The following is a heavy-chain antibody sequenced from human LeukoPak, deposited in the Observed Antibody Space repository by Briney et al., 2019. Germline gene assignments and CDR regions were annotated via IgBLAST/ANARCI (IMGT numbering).Heavy chain of an antibody. CDR3: AKHSPYDYDQSYYFDY. CDR1: GFTFSSYG. Sequence: PGGSLRLSCAASGFTFSSYGMHWVRQAPGKGLEWVAVISYDGSNKYYADSVKGRFTISRDNSKNTLYLQMNSLRAEGTAVYYCAKHSPYDYDQSYYFDYWGQGTLVTVSS. J-gene: IGHJ4*02. V-gene: IGHV3-30*18. D-gene: IGHD5-12*01. CDR2: ISYDGSNK.